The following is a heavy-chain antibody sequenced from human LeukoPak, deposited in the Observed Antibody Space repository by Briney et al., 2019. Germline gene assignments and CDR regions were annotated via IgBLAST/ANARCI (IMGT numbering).Heavy chain of an antibody. V-gene: IGHV3-23*01. Sequence: PGGSLRLSCAASGFTFSSYAMSWVRQAPGKGLEWVSAISGSGGSTYYAGSVKGWFTISRDNSKNTLYLKMNSLRAEDTAVYYCAKDLARITMVRGVILEFDYWGQGTLVTVSS. CDR2: ISGSGGST. CDR1: GFTFSSYA. J-gene: IGHJ4*02. CDR3: AKDLARITMVRGVILEFDY. D-gene: IGHD3-10*01.